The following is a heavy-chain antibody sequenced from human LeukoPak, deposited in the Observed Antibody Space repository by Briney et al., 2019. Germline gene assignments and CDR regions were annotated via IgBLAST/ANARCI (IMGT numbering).Heavy chain of an antibody. CDR3: ARGTAGTDVNYYYYGMDV. CDR1: GFTFSSYW. CDR2: VNSDGSST. J-gene: IGHJ6*02. D-gene: IGHD1-14*01. Sequence: PGGSLRLSCVVSGFTFSSYWMHWVRQAPGKGLVWVSRVNSDGSSTSYADSVKGRFTISRDNAKNTLYLQMNRLRAEDTAVYYCARGTAGTDVNYYYYGMDVWGQGTTVTVSS. V-gene: IGHV3-74*01.